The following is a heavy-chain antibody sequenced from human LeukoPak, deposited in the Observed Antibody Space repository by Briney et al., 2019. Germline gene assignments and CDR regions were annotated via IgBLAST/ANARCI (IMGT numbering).Heavy chain of an antibody. CDR2: IKTDGSEK. J-gene: IGHJ4*02. Sequence: PGGSLRLSCVASGFTFRSYWMSWVRQAPGRGLEWVATIKTDGSEKYYVDSVKGRFTTSRDIAQNSLYLQMNSLRAEDTAVYFCARDAGYDFWTGYHDFWGQGTLVTVSS. CDR1: GFTFRSYW. V-gene: IGHV3-7*05. D-gene: IGHD3-3*01. CDR3: ARDAGYDFWTGYHDF.